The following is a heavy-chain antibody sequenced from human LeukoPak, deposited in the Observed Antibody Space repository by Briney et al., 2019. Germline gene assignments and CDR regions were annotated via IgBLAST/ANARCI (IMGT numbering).Heavy chain of an antibody. V-gene: IGHV3-11*04. J-gene: IGHJ4*02. D-gene: IGHD3-3*01. CDR2: ISSSGSTI. CDR3: ARHSHDFWSGYPLDY. CDR1: GFTFSDYY. Sequence: GGSLRLSCAASGFTFSDYYMSWIRQAPGKGLEWVSYISSSGSTIYYADSVKGRFTISRDNAKNSLYLQMNSLRAEDTAVYYCARHSHDFWSGYPLDYWGQGTLVTVSS.